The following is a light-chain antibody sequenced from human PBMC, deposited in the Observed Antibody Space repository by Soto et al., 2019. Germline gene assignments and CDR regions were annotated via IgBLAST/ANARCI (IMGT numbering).Light chain of an antibody. Sequence: HLTPSPSALSASTGVTVTITCPGSRTISGWLAWYQHKPGKATKRLMFDASSVESGVPSRFSGSGSGKEFPLTITGLQPDDFATYYCQQYNTYWTFGQGTKV. CDR2: DAS. CDR1: RTISGW. CDR3: QQYNTYWT. J-gene: IGKJ1*01. V-gene: IGKV1-5*01.